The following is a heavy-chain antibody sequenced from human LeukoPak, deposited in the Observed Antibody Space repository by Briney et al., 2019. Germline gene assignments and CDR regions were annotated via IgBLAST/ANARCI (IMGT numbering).Heavy chain of an antibody. CDR2: IIPILGIA. V-gene: IGHV1-69*04. CDR3: ARGSTESGGSALYYYYYMDV. Sequence: ASVKVSCKASGGTFSSYAISWVRQAPGQGLEWMGRIIPILGIANYAQKFQGRVTITADKSTSTAYMELSSLRSEDTAVYYCARGSTESGGSALYYYYYMDVRGKGTTVTVSS. D-gene: IGHD2-15*01. CDR1: GGTFSSYA. J-gene: IGHJ6*03.